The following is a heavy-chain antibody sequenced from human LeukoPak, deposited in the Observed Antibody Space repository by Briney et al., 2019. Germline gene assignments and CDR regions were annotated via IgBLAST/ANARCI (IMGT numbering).Heavy chain of an antibody. CDR2: IYHSGST. CDR1: GVSISSSNW. Sequence: SETLSLTCAVSGVSISSSNWWSWVRQPPGKGLEWVGEIYHSGSTNYNPSLKSRVTISVDKSKNQFSLKLSSVTAADTAVYCYAIDTTGSSAWDLDYWGQGTLVTVSS. V-gene: IGHV4-4*01. CDR3: AIDTTGSSAWDLDY. D-gene: IGHD1-14*01. J-gene: IGHJ4*02.